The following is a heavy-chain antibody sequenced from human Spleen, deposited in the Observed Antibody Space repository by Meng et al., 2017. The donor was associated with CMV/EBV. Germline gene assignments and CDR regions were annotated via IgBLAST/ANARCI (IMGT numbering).Heavy chain of an antibody. CDR3: ERGSTYITSVTVTPFDY. CDR1: GTLNSFA. Sequence: GTLNSFASSWVRQAPGQELEWMGGIIPIYGTKHYAQKFPGRVSITTDESKNTVYMELNSLRSDETAVYYCERGSTYITSVTVTPFDYWGQGTLVTVSS. D-gene: IGHD2-21*02. CDR2: IIPIYGTK. V-gene: IGHV1-69*05. J-gene: IGHJ4*02.